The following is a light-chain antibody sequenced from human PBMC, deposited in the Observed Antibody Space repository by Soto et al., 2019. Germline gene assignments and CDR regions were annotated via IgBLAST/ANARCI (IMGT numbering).Light chain of an antibody. J-gene: IGLJ1*01. V-gene: IGLV2-14*01. CDR3: SSYTSSTNYV. CDR1: SSDVGGYNY. Sequence: QPVLTQPASVSGSPGQSITISCTGTSSDVGGYNYVSWYQQHPGKAPKLIIYEVSNRPSGVSNRFSGSKSGNTASLTISGLQAEDEADYYCSSYTSSTNYVFGTGTKLTVL. CDR2: EVS.